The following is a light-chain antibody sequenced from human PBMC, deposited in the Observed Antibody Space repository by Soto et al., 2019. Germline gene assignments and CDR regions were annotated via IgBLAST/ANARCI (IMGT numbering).Light chain of an antibody. V-gene: IGKV3-20*01. CDR1: QSVSNNY. J-gene: IGKJ1*01. CDR2: GAS. Sequence: VLTPSEGTVSVSAGEVAPVSCRASQSVSNNYLAWYQQKPGQAPRLLIYGASNRATGIPDRFSGSGSGTDFTLTISRLEPEDFAVYYCQQYGSSGTFGQGTKVDIK. CDR3: QQYGSSGT.